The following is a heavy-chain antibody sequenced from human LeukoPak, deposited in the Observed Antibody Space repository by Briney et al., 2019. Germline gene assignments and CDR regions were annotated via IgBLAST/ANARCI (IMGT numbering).Heavy chain of an antibody. CDR3: AKRDDSYYYYDMDV. D-gene: IGHD5-24*01. Sequence: PGGSLRLSCAASGFTFSSYAMSWVRQPPGKGLEWVSAISGIGGSTYYAPSVKGRFTISRDNSKNTLYLQMNSLRAEDTAVYYCAKRDDSYYYYDMDVWGKGTTVTVSS. CDR2: ISGIGGST. V-gene: IGHV3-23*01. CDR1: GFTFSSYA. J-gene: IGHJ6*03.